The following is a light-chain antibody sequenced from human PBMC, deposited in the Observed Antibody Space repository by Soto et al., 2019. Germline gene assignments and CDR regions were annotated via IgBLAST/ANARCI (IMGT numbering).Light chain of an antibody. Sequence: DIVMTQSPDSLAVSLGERATINCKSSQSVSSDNKNYLAWYQQKPGQTPKLLIYWASTLDSGVPDRFSGSGSVADFTLTISSLQAEEVAVYYCQQYYSTLTFGGGTKVEIK. V-gene: IGKV4-1*01. J-gene: IGKJ4*01. CDR1: QSVSSDNKNY. CDR3: QQYYSTLT. CDR2: WAS.